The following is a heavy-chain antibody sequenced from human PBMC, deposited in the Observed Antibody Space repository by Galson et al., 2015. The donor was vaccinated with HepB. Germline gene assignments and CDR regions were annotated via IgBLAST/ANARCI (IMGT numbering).Heavy chain of an antibody. D-gene: IGHD1-14*01. CDR1: GFSFTTYA. V-gene: IGHV3-23*01. J-gene: IGHJ4*02. CDR3: AKDPNLEY. CDR2: ISRSEGST. Sequence: SLRLSCAASGFSFTTYAMSWVRQAPGKGLEWVSVISRSEGSTYYADSVKGRFTISRDNSKNTLYLQMNSLRAEDTAVYYCAKDPNLEYWGQGTLVTVSS.